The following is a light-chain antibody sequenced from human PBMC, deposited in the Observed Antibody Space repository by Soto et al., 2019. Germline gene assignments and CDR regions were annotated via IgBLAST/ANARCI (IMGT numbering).Light chain of an antibody. CDR3: CSYTTTSTHG. Sequence: QSALTQPASLSGSPGQWITISCTGTSSDIGAYDYVSWFQQHPGKAPKLMISEVNNRPSGVSNRFSGSKSGNTAYLTISGLQVEDEAEYFCCSYTTTSTHGFGTGTKVTVL. CDR2: EVN. CDR1: SSDIGAYDY. V-gene: IGLV2-14*01. J-gene: IGLJ1*01.